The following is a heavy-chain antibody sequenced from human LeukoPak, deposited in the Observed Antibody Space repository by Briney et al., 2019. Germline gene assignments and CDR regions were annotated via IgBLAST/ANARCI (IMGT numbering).Heavy chain of an antibody. Sequence: GGSLRLSCAVSGFTVSSNYMSWVRQAPGKGLEWASVIYSGGSTYYADSVKGRFTISRDNSKNTLYLQMNSLRAEDTAVYYCARGGSYYSYYFYGMDVWGQGTTVTVSS. CDR1: GFTVSSNY. D-gene: IGHD1-26*01. CDR2: IYSGGST. J-gene: IGHJ6*02. V-gene: IGHV3-53*01. CDR3: ARGGSYYSYYFYGMDV.